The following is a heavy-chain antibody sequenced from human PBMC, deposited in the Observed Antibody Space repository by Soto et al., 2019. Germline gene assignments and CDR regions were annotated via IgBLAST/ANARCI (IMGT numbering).Heavy chain of an antibody. CDR3: ARDKLSGRYGIAAAGTSWFDP. V-gene: IGHV3-21*01. D-gene: IGHD6-13*01. J-gene: IGHJ5*02. CDR2: ISSSSSYI. CDR1: GFTFSSYS. Sequence: GGSLRLSCAASGFTFSSYSMNWVRQAPGKGLEWVSSISSSSSYIYYADSVKGRFTISRDNAKNSLYLQMNSLRAEDMAVYYCARDKLSGRYGIAAAGTSWFDPWGQGTLVTVSS.